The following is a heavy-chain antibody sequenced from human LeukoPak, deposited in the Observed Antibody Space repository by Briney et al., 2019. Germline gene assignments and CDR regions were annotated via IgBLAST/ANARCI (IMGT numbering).Heavy chain of an antibody. D-gene: IGHD6-19*01. V-gene: IGHV3-11*04. CDR1: GFTFSDYY. CDR3: ARGQWLAPHYFDY. CDR2: ISNTGSTI. J-gene: IGHJ4*02. Sequence: GGSLRLSCVASGFTFSDYYMSWVRQAPGKGLEWVSYISNTGSTIYYADSVRGRFTISRDNAKNSLYLQMNSLRAEDTAVYFCARGQWLAPHYFDYWGQGTLVTVSS.